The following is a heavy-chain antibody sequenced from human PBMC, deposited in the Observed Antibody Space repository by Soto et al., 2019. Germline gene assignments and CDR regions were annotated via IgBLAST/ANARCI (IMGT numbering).Heavy chain of an antibody. CDR2: IFSNDEK. CDR1: GFSLSNVRIS. D-gene: IGHD2-15*01. V-gene: IGHV2-26*01. J-gene: IGHJ4*02. Sequence: QVTLKESGPVLVKPTETLTLTCTVSGFSLSNVRISVSWIRQPPGKALEWLAHIFSNDEKSYSTSLKSRLTISKDTFRGQVVLTMTNMDPVDTATYYCARTSIVSFLFDSWGQGILVTVSS. CDR3: ARTSIVSFLFDS.